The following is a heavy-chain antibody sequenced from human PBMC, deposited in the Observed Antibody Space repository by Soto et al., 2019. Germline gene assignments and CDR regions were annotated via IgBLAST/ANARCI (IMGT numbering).Heavy chain of an antibody. CDR2: IYYSGST. CDR1: GGSISSGDYY. Sequence: QVQLQESGPGLVKPSQTLSLTCTVSGGSISSGDYYWSWIRQPPGKGLEWIGYIYYSGSTYYNPSLKRRVTISVDTSKNQFSLKLRSVTAADTAVYYCARAPPLKYTYGLRGAFDIWGQGTMVTVSS. V-gene: IGHV4-30-4*01. CDR3: ARAPPLKYTYGLRGAFDI. D-gene: IGHD5-18*01. J-gene: IGHJ3*02.